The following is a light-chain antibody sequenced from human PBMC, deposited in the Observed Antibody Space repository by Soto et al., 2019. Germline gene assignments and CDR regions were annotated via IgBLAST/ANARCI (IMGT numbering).Light chain of an antibody. CDR3: QQYFTSPLT. CDR1: QSVYNN. V-gene: IGKV3-15*01. Sequence: EIVMTQSPATLSVSPGERATLSCRASQSVYNNLAWYQQKPGQAPRLLIYGASTRATGIPARFSGGGSGTDFTLTISRLEPEDFAMYYCQQYFTSPLTFGGGTKVDIK. CDR2: GAS. J-gene: IGKJ4*01.